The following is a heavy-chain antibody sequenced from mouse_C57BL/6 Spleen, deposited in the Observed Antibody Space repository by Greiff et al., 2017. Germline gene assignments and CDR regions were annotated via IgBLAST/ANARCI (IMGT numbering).Heavy chain of an antibody. D-gene: IGHD2-5*01. CDR3: ARHPSYSNYDVYFDY. V-gene: IGHV1-62-2*01. Sequence: QVQLQQSGAELVKPGASVKLSCKASGYTFTEYTIHWVKQRSGQGLEWIGWFYPGSGSIKYNEKFKDKATLTADKSSCTVYMELSRLTSEDSSVYCCARHPSYSNYDVYFDYWGQGTTLTVSS. CDR2: FYPGSGSI. J-gene: IGHJ2*01. CDR1: GYTFTEYT.